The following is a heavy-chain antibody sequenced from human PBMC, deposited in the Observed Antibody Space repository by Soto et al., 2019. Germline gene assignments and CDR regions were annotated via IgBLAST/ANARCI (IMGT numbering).Heavy chain of an antibody. D-gene: IGHD3-3*01. Sequence: GSGPTLVNPTQTLTLTCTFSGFSLSTSGVGVGWIRQPPGKALEWLALIYWDDDKRYSPSLKSRLTITKDTSKNQVVLTMTNMDPVDTATYYCAHSRRTSIFGVVISSYNWFDPWGQGTLVTVSS. V-gene: IGHV2-5*02. J-gene: IGHJ5*02. CDR1: GFSLSTSGVG. CDR2: IYWDDDK. CDR3: AHSRRTSIFGVVISSYNWFDP.